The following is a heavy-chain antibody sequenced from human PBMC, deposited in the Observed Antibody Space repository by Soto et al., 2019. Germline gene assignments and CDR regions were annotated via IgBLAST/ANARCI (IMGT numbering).Heavy chain of an antibody. D-gene: IGHD3-22*01. V-gene: IGHV4-39*01. CDR1: GGSISSSSYY. Sequence: SETLSLTCTVSGGSISSSSYYWGWIRQPPGKGLEWIGSIYYSGSTYYNPSLKSRVTISVDTSKNQFSLKLSSVTAADTAVYYCARHYYDSSGYYQTPLFDPWGQGTLVTVSS. CDR3: ARHYYDSSGYYQTPLFDP. CDR2: IYYSGST. J-gene: IGHJ5*02.